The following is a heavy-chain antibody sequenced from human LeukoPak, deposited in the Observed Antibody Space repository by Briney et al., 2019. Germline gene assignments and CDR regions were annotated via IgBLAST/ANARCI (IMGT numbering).Heavy chain of an antibody. J-gene: IGHJ4*02. Sequence: ASVKVSCKASGYTFTGYYMHWVRQAPGQGLEWMGWINPNSGGTSYAQKFQGRVTMTRDTSISTAYMELSRLRSDDTAVYYCARSYSGSPTGYWGQGTLVTVSS. CDR1: GYTFTGYY. V-gene: IGHV1-2*02. CDR3: ARSYSGSPTGY. CDR2: INPNSGGT. D-gene: IGHD1-26*01.